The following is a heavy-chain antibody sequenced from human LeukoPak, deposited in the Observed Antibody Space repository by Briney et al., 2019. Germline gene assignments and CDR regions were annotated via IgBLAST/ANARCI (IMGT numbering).Heavy chain of an antibody. CDR1: GGSISSYY. CDR2: IYTSGST. J-gene: IGHJ3*02. D-gene: IGHD3-22*01. V-gene: IGHV4-4*07. Sequence: SETLSLTCTVSGGSISSYYWSWIRQPAGKGLEWIGRIYTSGSTNYNPSLKSRVTMSVDTSKNQFSLKLSSVTAADTAVYYCARVLRGYDSSGSNAFDIWGQGTMVTVSS. CDR3: ARVLRGYDSSGSNAFDI.